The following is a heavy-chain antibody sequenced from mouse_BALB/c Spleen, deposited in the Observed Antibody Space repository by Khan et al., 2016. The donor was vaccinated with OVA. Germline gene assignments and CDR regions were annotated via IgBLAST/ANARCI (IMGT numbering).Heavy chain of an antibody. J-gene: IGHJ3*01. CDR2: IYPGNDNT. CDR3: SRSGLGSFAF. D-gene: IGHD3-1*01. V-gene: IGHV1-77*01. CDR1: GYTFTDYY. Sequence: QVQLKESGAELARPGASVRLSCKASGYTFTDYYINWMKQRTGQGLEWIGHIYPGNDNTYYNENFTGKATLTADKSSSTAFMHLSSLISEDSAVYFCSRSGLGSFAFWGQGTLVTVS.